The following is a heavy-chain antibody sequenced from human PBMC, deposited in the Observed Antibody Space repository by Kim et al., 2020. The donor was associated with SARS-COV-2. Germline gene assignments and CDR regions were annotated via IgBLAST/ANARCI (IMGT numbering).Heavy chain of an antibody. Sequence: GGSLRLSCAASGFTFSDYYMSWIRQAPGKGLEWVSYISSSSSYTNYADSVKGRFTISRDNAKNSLYLQMNSLRAEDTAVYYCARDVWTGGYCSSNSCLRLVAYYYGMDVGGQGTTVTVSS. CDR1: GFTFSDYY. CDR3: ARDVWTGGYCSSNSCLRLVAYYYGMDV. J-gene: IGHJ6*02. V-gene: IGHV3-11*05. D-gene: IGHD2-2*01. CDR2: ISSSSSYT.